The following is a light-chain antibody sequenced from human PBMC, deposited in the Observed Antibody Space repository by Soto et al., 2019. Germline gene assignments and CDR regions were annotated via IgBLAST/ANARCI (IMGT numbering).Light chain of an antibody. V-gene: IGLV2-14*03. CDR3: SSYTSSSTYL. J-gene: IGLJ1*01. CDR2: NVS. Sequence: QCALTQLASVSGSPVQWITISFSGTSSDVGYYNSVSWYQHHPGQDPKLMIYNVSNRPSRVSYRFSGSKSGNTASLTISGLHAEDEADYYCSSYTSSSTYLFGTGTKPTVL. CDR1: SSDVGYYNS.